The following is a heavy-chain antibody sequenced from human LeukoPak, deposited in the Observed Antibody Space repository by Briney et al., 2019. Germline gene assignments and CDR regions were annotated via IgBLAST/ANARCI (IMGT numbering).Heavy chain of an antibody. CDR1: GGSISSSSYY. D-gene: IGHD3-22*01. CDR3: ARRRYYDSTGYLD. V-gene: IGHV4-39*01. Sequence: PSETLSLTCTVSGGSISSSSYYWGWIRQPPGEGQEWIGDVYYSGRTYSSPSLKSRVAISVDTSWNQFSLNLNSVTAADTAVYYCARRRYYDSTGYLDWGQGTLVTVSS. J-gene: IGHJ1*01. CDR2: VYYSGRT.